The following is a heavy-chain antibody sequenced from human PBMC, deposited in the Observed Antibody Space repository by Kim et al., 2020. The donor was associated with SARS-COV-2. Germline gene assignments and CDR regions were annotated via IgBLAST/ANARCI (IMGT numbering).Heavy chain of an antibody. CDR2: IYPGDSDT. Sequence: GESLKISCKGSGYSFTSYWIGWVRQMPGKGLEWMGIIYPGDSDTRYSPSFQSQVTIPADKSISTAYLRWRSLKAPDTAMYYCAWAAAGTGGVVGMDVWGQGATVTVSS. CDR3: AWAAAGTGGVVGMDV. CDR1: GYSFTSYW. V-gene: IGHV5-51*01. D-gene: IGHD6-13*01. J-gene: IGHJ6*02.